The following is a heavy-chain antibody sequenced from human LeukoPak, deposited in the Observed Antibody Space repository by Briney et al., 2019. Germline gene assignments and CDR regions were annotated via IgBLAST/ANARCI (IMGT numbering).Heavy chain of an antibody. CDR3: ARPDLYYDILTGYSPDAFDI. CDR2: ISHSGST. CDR1: GGSFSGYY. D-gene: IGHD3-9*01. J-gene: IGHJ3*02. V-gene: IGHV4-34*01. Sequence: SETLSLTCAVYGGSFSGYYWSWIRQPPGKGLEWIGEISHSGSTNYNPSLKSRVTISVDTSKNQFSLKLSSVTAADTAVYYCARPDLYYDILTGYSPDAFDIWGQGTMVTVSS.